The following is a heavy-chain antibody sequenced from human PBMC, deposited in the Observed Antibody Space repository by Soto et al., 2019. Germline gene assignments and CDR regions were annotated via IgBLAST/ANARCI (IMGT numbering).Heavy chain of an antibody. CDR1: GFTFSSYA. D-gene: IGHD4-4*01. J-gene: IGHJ3*02. Sequence: GGSLRLSCAASGFTFSSYAMSWVRQAPGKGLEWVSAISGSGGSTYYADSVKGRFTISRDNSKNTLYLQMNSLRAEDTAVYYCAKEFYSNSVGDGYKYDAFDIWGQGTMVTVSS. V-gene: IGHV3-23*01. CDR3: AKEFYSNSVGDGYKYDAFDI. CDR2: ISGSGGST.